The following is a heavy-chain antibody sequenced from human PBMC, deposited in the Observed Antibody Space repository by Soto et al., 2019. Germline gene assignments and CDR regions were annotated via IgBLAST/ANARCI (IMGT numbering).Heavy chain of an antibody. Sequence: LSLTCIVSGGSVYSNGHYWGWIRQPPGKGLEWIGSIDNNGVTNYNSSLKSRVTISRDTSKNQFSLRLTSVTAADTAVYYCGKILVGATGHTDADSWGPGTLVTVSS. CDR1: GGSVYSNGHY. CDR3: GKILVGATGHTDADS. J-gene: IGHJ4*02. D-gene: IGHD2-15*01. V-gene: IGHV4-39*01. CDR2: IDNNGVT.